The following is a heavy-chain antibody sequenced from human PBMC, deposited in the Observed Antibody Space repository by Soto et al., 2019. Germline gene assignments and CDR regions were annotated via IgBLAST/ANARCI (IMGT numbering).Heavy chain of an antibody. CDR2: IIPILGIA. CDR3: ARKGYCSSTSCYDAGL. Sequence: QVQLVQSGAEVKKPGSSVKVSCKASGGTFSSYTISWVRQAPGQGLEWMGRIIPILGIANYAQKFQGRVTITADKSTSKAYMELRSLRSEDTAVYYCARKGYCSSTSCYDAGLWGQGTLVTVSS. V-gene: IGHV1-69*02. CDR1: GGTFSSYT. J-gene: IGHJ4*02. D-gene: IGHD2-2*01.